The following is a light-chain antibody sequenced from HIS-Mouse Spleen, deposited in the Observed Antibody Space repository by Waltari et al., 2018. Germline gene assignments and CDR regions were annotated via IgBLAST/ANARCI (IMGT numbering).Light chain of an antibody. Sequence: QSALTQPASVSGSPGQSISISCTATSSDAGRYNFVSWYQQPPGKAPKLMIYEGSKRPSGVSNRFSGSKSGNTASLTISGLQAEDEADYYCCSYAGSSTWVFGGGTKLTVL. CDR1: SSDAGRYNF. J-gene: IGLJ3*02. CDR2: EGS. V-gene: IGLV2-23*01. CDR3: CSYAGSSTWV.